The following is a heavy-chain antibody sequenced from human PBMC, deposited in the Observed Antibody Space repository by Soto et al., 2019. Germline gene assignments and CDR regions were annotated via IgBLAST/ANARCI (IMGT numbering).Heavy chain of an antibody. J-gene: IGHJ4*02. D-gene: IGHD3-3*01. CDR1: GFTVSDFG. Sequence: PGGSLRLSCAASGFTVSDFGMSWVRQAPGKGLEWVSVISASGDATYYAASVKGRLTLSRDNSKNTLYLQMNSLTVADTDVYYCAKKVTIYAVDPADYWGQGTQVTVSS. CDR2: ISASGDAT. CDR3: AKKVTIYAVDPADY. V-gene: IGHV3-23*01.